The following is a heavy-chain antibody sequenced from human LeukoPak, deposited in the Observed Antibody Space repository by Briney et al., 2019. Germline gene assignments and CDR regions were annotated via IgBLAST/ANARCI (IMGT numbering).Heavy chain of an antibody. D-gene: IGHD6-13*01. Sequence: GASVKVSCKVSGYTLTELSMHWVRQAPGKGLEWMGGFDPEDGETIYAQKFQGRVTMTEDTSTDTAYMELSSLRSEDTAVYYCARGVAAAGDLGGWDDAFDIWGQGTMVTVSS. V-gene: IGHV1-24*01. CDR1: GYTLTELS. J-gene: IGHJ3*02. CDR2: FDPEDGET. CDR3: ARGVAAAGDLGGWDDAFDI.